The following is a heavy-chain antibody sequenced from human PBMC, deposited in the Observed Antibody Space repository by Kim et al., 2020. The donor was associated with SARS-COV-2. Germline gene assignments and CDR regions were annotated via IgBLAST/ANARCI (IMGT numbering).Heavy chain of an antibody. V-gene: IGHV3-23*01. J-gene: IGHJ4*02. D-gene: IGHD4-17*01. CDR2: ISGSGGLT. CDR3: AKGATRGHPYYFDH. Sequence: GGSLRLSCAASGFTFTGFAMSWVRQAPGKGLEWVSSISGSGGLTFYTDSVKGQFTISRDNSKNTLYLQMNSLRAEDTALYYCAKGATRGHPYYFDHWGQGTLVTVSS. CDR1: GFTFTGFA.